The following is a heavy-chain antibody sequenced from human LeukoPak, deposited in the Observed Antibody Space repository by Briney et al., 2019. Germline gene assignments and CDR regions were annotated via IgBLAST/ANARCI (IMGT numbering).Heavy chain of an antibody. CDR3: AKYTSGTSYRGLDQ. J-gene: IGHJ4*02. V-gene: IGHV3-23*01. Sequence: PGGSLRLSCGASGLTVSGYGMSWVRQAPGKGLEWVSTIIGSAVNTYYADSVKGRFTISRDDSKNTVYLQMNSLRAEDTAVYSCAKYTSGTSYRGLDQWGQGTLVTVSS. CDR1: GLTVSGYG. D-gene: IGHD3-10*01. CDR2: IIGSAVNT.